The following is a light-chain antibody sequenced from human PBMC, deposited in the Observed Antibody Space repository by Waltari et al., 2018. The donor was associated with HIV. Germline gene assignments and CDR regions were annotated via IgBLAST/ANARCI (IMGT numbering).Light chain of an antibody. V-gene: IGLV8-61*01. CDR2: STN. Sequence: QTVVTQEPSFSVSPGGTVTLTCGLSSGAVSTSYYPSWYQQTPGQAPRTFTYSTNIRSSGVADRFSGSILGNKSAITITGAQADDESDYYCVLFMGNGIWVFGGGTKLTVL. CDR3: VLFMGNGIWV. CDR1: SGAVSTSYY. J-gene: IGLJ3*02.